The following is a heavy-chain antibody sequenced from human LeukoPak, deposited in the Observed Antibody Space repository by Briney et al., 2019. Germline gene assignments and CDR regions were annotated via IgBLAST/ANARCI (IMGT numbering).Heavy chain of an antibody. D-gene: IGHD6-13*01. CDR2: TYYTGST. Sequence: SETLSLTCSVSGGSISSRSYYWGWVRQPPGKGLEWTGNTYYTGSTYYNPSLRSRVSISGDTSKNQVSLKVNSVTAADTAVYYCARLGAAPGPPHYFYYGMDVWGQGTTVTVS. J-gene: IGHJ6*02. CDR1: GGSISSRSYY. V-gene: IGHV4-39*01. CDR3: ARLGAAPGPPHYFYYGMDV.